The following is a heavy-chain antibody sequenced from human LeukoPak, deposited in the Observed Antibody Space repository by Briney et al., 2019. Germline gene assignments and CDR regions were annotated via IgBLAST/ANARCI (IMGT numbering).Heavy chain of an antibody. Sequence: PGGSLRLSCAASGFTFSSYGMNWVRQAPGKGLEWVSYISSSSSTIYYADSVKGRFTISRDNAKNSLYLQMNSLRDEDTAVYYCARDRRSSSWKRPFDYWGQGTLVTVSS. CDR3: ARDRRSSSWKRPFDY. D-gene: IGHD6-13*01. V-gene: IGHV3-48*02. CDR2: ISSSSSTI. CDR1: GFTFSSYG. J-gene: IGHJ4*02.